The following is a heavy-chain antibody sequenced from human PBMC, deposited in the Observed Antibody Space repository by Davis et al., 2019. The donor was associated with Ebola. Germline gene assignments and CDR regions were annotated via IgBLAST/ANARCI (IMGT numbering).Heavy chain of an antibody. CDR2: INPNSGGT. D-gene: IGHD1/OR15-1a*01. V-gene: IGHV1-2*06. Sequence: ASVKVSCKASGYTFSGYYMDWVRQAPGQGLEWMGRINPNSGGTNYAQKFQGRVTMTLDTSISTAYMELSRLRSDDTAVYYCARDPLNWNTPLDYWGQGTLVTVSS. J-gene: IGHJ4*02. CDR1: GYTFSGYY. CDR3: ARDPLNWNTPLDY.